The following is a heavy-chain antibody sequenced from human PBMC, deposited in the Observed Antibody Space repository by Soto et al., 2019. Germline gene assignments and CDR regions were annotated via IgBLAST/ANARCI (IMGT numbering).Heavy chain of an antibody. V-gene: IGHV3-30-3*01. D-gene: IGHD1-1*01. J-gene: IGHJ3*02. CDR3: ARAIYTGSPFDI. CDR1: GFTFSSYA. CDR2: ISYDGSNK. Sequence: QVQLVESGGGVVQPGRSLRLSCAASGFTFSSYAMHWVRQAPGKGLEWVAVISYDGSNKYYADSVKGRFTISRDNSKNTLYLQMNSLRAEDTAVYYCARAIYTGSPFDIWGQGTMVTVSS.